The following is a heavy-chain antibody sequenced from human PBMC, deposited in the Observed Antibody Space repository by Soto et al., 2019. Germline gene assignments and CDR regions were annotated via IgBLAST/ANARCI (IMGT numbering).Heavy chain of an antibody. Sequence: QEQLVESGGGMVQPGRSLRLSCAASGFTFSSYGMHWVRQAPGKGLEWVAVISYDGSNKYYVDSVKGRFTISRDNSKNTLYLQMNSLRAEDTAVYYCAKGSTAMTYFDYWGQGTLVTVSS. CDR1: GFTFSSYG. V-gene: IGHV3-30*18. J-gene: IGHJ4*02. D-gene: IGHD5-18*01. CDR2: ISYDGSNK. CDR3: AKGSTAMTYFDY.